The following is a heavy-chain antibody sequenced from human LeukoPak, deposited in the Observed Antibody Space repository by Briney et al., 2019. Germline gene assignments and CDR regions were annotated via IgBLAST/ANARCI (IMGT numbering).Heavy chain of an antibody. J-gene: IGHJ5*02. CDR1: GGSISSGGYY. V-gene: IGHV4-31*03. Sequence: PLETLSLTCTVSGGSISSGGYYWSWIRQHPGKGLEWIGYIYYSGSTYYNPSLKSRVTISVDTSKNQFSLKLSSVTAADTAVYYCASGITYYYGSGSPNWFDPWGQGTLVTVSS. CDR2: IYYSGST. D-gene: IGHD3-10*01. CDR3: ASGITYYYGSGSPNWFDP.